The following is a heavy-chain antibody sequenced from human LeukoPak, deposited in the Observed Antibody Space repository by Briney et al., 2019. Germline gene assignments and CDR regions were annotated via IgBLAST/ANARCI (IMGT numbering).Heavy chain of an antibody. Sequence: GGSLRLSCAASGFTFSSYAMHWVRQAPGKGLEWVAVISYDGSNKYYADSVKGRFTISRDNSKNTLYLQMNSLRAEDTAVYYCAKEFDYWGQGTLVTVSS. CDR1: GFTFSSYA. CDR3: AKEFDY. J-gene: IGHJ4*02. V-gene: IGHV3-30-3*01. CDR2: ISYDGSNK.